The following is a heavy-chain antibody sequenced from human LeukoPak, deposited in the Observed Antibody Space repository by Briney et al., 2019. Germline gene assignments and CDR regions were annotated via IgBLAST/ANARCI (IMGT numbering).Heavy chain of an antibody. J-gene: IGHJ6*02. CDR2: IYYSGST. CDR3: AREDRYSYHYYGMDV. D-gene: IGHD5-18*01. Sequence: SETLSLTCTVSGGSISSSSYYWGWIRQPPGKGLEWIGSIYYSGSTYYNPSLKSRVTISVDTSKNQFSLKLSSVTAADTAVYYCAREDRYSYHYYGMDVWGQGTTVTVSS. V-gene: IGHV4-39*07. CDR1: GGSISSSSYY.